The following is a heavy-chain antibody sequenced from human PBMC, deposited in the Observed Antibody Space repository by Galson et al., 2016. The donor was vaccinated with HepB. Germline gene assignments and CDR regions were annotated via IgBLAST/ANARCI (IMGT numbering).Heavy chain of an antibody. CDR2: ISSSNRYT. D-gene: IGHD3-16*01. V-gene: IGHV3-11*06. CDR1: GFTFSDYY. J-gene: IGHJ4*02. Sequence: SLRLSCAASGFTFSDYYMSWIRQAPGKGLEWVSYISSSNRYTNYAESVKGRFTISRDRAKNSLYLQMNSLRAEDTAVYFCARDRRRAGFDYFWGGFVAEFDFWGQGTLVAVSS. CDR3: ARDRRRAGFDYFWGGFVAEFDF.